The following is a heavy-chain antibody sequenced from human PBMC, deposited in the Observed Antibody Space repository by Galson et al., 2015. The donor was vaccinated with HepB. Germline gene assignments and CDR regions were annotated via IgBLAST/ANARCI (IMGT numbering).Heavy chain of an antibody. Sequence: SLRLSCAASGFTFSSYGMHWVRQAPGKGLEWVAVISYDGSNKYYADSVKGRFTISRDNSKNTLYLQMYSLRAEDTAVYYCAKASNYYGSGSYQDYWGQGTLVTVSS. V-gene: IGHV3-30*18. CDR1: GFTFSSYG. D-gene: IGHD3-10*01. CDR3: AKASNYYGSGSYQDY. J-gene: IGHJ4*02. CDR2: ISYDGSNK.